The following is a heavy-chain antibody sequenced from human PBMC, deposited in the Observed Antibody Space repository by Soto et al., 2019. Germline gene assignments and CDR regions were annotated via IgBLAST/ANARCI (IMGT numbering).Heavy chain of an antibody. D-gene: IGHD6-19*01. J-gene: IGHJ4*02. CDR3: AKETIEVGGPNYFDY. CDR2: VSHDGLAQ. CDR1: GFTFSRYG. V-gene: IGHV3-30*18. Sequence: QVQLVESGGGVVQPGRSLRLLCEGSGFTFSRYGMHWVRQAPGMGLEWVAVVSHDGLAQYYGDSVMRRFTISRDNSQNTLYLQMNSLRTEDTAIYYCAKETIEVGGPNYFDYWGQGALVTVSS.